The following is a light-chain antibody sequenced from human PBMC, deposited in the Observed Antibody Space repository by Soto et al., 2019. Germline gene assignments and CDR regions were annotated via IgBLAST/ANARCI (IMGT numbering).Light chain of an antibody. CDR3: QQYNNYLRWT. J-gene: IGKJ1*01. CDR1: QSISSW. Sequence: DIQMTQSPSTLSASEGDRVTITCRASQSISSWLAWYQQKPGKAPKLLIYDASSLAGGVRSRFSGSGSGKEFTLTISSLQPDDFATYYCQQYNNYLRWTFHQGTQVEIK. V-gene: IGKV1-5*01. CDR2: DAS.